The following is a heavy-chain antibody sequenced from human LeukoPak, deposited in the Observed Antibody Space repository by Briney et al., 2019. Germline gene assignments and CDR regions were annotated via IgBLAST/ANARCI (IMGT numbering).Heavy chain of an antibody. CDR3: TKGSGSWVDY. Sequence: GGSLRLSCAASGFNFDDHAMHWVRHVPGKGLEWVSGIGGNSGSRGYADSVKGRFTISRDNAKNSLHLQMNSLRAEDTALYYCTKGSGSWVDYWGQGTLVTVSS. CDR2: IGGNSGSR. CDR1: GFNFDDHA. D-gene: IGHD2-15*01. V-gene: IGHV3-9*01. J-gene: IGHJ4*02.